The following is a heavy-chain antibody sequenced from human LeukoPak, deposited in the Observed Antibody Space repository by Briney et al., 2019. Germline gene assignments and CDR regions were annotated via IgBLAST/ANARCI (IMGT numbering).Heavy chain of an antibody. CDR1: GGPISSYY. J-gene: IGHJ3*02. CDR2: IHYSGST. D-gene: IGHD6-19*01. Sequence: SETLSLTCTVSGGPISSYYWSWIRQPPGKGLEWIGYIHYSGSTHYNPSLKSRVTISVDTSKNQFSLKLSSVTAADTAVYYCARDRGSGWNDAFDIWGQGTMVTVSS. V-gene: IGHV4-59*01. CDR3: ARDRGSGWNDAFDI.